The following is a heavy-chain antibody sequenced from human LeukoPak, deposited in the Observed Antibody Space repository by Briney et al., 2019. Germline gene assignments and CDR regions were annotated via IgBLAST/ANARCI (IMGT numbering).Heavy chain of an antibody. CDR3: ARVLAGYCSSTSCYFDYYYYYMDV. D-gene: IGHD2-2*01. CDR1: GGTFSSYG. V-gene: IGHV1-18*01. Sequence: ASVKVSCKASGGTFSSYGISWVRQAPGQGLEWMGWISAYNGNTNYAQKLQGRVTMTTDTSTSTAYMELRSLRSDDTAVYYCARVLAGYCSSTSCYFDYYYYYMDVWGKGTTVTVSS. J-gene: IGHJ6*03. CDR2: ISAYNGNT.